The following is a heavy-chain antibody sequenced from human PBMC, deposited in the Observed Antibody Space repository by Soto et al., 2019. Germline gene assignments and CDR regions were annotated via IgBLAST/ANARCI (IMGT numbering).Heavy chain of an antibody. V-gene: IGHV3-7*04. CDR3: ARPYDSSGYYPDY. Sequence: PGGSLRLSCAAPGFTFSSYWMSWVRQAPGKGLEWVANIKQDGSEKYYVDSVKGRFTISRDNAKNSLYLQMNSLRAEDTAVYYCARPYDSSGYYPDYWGQGTLVTVSS. CDR2: IKQDGSEK. CDR1: GFTFSSYW. J-gene: IGHJ4*02. D-gene: IGHD3-22*01.